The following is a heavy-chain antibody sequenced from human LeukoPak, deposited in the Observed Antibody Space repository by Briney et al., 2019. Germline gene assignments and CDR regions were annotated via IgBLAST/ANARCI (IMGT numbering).Heavy chain of an antibody. D-gene: IGHD4-11*01. J-gene: IGHJ6*02. CDR3: AAEGHDYSNYQTLYGMDV. CDR2: INAGNGNT. Sequence: ASVKVSCKASGYTFTSYAMHWVRQAPGQRLEWMGWINAGNGNTKYSQKFQGRVTITRDTSASTAYMELSSLRSEDTAVYYCAAEGHDYSNYQTLYGMDVWGQGTTVTVSS. V-gene: IGHV1-3*01. CDR1: GYTFTSYA.